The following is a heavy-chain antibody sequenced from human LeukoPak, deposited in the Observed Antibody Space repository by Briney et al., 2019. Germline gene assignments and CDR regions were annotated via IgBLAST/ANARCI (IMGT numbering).Heavy chain of an antibody. CDR1: GFTFSSYG. J-gene: IGHJ4*02. CDR3: AKDSVNVRYFDWLLAPQYYFDY. V-gene: IGHV3-30*18. D-gene: IGHD3-9*01. Sequence: GGSLRLSCAASGFTFSSYGMHWVRQAPGKGLEWVAVISYDGSNKYYADSVKGRFTISRDNSKNTLYLQMNSLRAEDTAVYYCAKDSVNVRYFDWLLAPQYYFDYWGQGTLVTVSS. CDR2: ISYDGSNK.